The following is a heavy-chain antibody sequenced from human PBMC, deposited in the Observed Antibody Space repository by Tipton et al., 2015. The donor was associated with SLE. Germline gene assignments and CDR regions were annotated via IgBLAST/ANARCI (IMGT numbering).Heavy chain of an antibody. CDR1: GGSISSDY. Sequence: LRLSCTVSGGSISSDYWSWIRQPPGKGLEWIGYVYYSGRTDYNPSLKSRVTISLNKSRNQFSLKLTSVTAADTAIYYCAKGTLGSWGQGTLVTVSS. D-gene: IGHD1-26*01. CDR2: VYYSGRT. J-gene: IGHJ5*02. V-gene: IGHV4-59*01. CDR3: AKGTLGS.